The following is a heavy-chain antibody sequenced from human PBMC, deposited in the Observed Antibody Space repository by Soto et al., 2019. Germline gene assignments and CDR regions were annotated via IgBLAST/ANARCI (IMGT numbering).Heavy chain of an antibody. Sequence: SETLSLTCTVSGDSISGGASFWSWIRRPPGKGLEWIANVYYSGSSYYNPSLKSRLTISVDTTKNQFSLQLKSMTAADTAVYYCAKLSCTSSTCYFPGWFDPWGQGTLVTVSS. D-gene: IGHD2-2*01. V-gene: IGHV4-31*03. CDR1: GDSISGGASF. CDR3: AKLSCTSSTCYFPGWFDP. CDR2: VYYSGSS. J-gene: IGHJ5*02.